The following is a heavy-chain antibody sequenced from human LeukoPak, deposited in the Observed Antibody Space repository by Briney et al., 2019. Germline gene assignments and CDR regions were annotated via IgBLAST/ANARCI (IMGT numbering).Heavy chain of an antibody. V-gene: IGHV4-59*01. CDR3: ARVYMVRGVGAFDI. CDR2: IYYSGST. Sequence: SETLSLTCTVPGGSISSYYWSWIRQPPGKGLEWIGYIYYSGSTNYNPSLKSRVTISVDTSKNQFSLKLSSVTAADTAVYYCARVYMVRGVGAFDIWGQGTMVTVSS. D-gene: IGHD3-10*01. J-gene: IGHJ3*02. CDR1: GGSISSYY.